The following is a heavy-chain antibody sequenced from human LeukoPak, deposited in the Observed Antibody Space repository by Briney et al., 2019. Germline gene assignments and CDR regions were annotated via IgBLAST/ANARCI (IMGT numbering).Heavy chain of an antibody. CDR1: GSSISSGGEY. J-gene: IGHJ3*01. V-gene: IGHV4-31*03. CDR2: VYYSGST. Sequence: PSQTLSLTCTVSGSSISSGGEYWSWLRHLPGKGLEWIGYVYYSGSTYYNPSLESRITMSVDTTENQFSLKLTSVTAADTAVYYRAREKTAYYYDRSGFPEGAFDVWGQGTMVTVSS. D-gene: IGHD3-22*01. CDR3: AREKTAYYYDRSGFPEGAFDV.